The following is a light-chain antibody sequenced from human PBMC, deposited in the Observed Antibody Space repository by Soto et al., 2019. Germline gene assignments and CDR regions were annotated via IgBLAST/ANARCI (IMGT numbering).Light chain of an antibody. V-gene: IGLV1-44*01. CDR1: SSNIGSNT. J-gene: IGLJ2*01. Sequence: QSVLTQPPSASGTPEQRVTISCSGSSSNIGSNTVNWYQQLPGTAPKLLMYSNSQRPSGVPDRFSGSKSGTSASLAISGLQSEDEADYYCAAWDDSLNGVVFGGGTKLTVL. CDR2: SNS. CDR3: AAWDDSLNGVV.